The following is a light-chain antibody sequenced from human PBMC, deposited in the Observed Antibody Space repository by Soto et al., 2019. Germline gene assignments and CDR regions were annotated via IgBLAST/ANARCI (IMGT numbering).Light chain of an antibody. CDR3: QSYDSSLSGYV. CDR2: GNS. V-gene: IGLV1-40*01. J-gene: IGLJ1*01. Sequence: QSVLTQPPSVSGAPVQRATISCTGSSSNIGAGYDVHWYQQLPGTAPKLLIYGNSNRPSGVPDRVSGSKSGTSASLAITGLQAEDEADYYCQSYDSSLSGYVFGTGTKVTVL. CDR1: SSNIGAGYD.